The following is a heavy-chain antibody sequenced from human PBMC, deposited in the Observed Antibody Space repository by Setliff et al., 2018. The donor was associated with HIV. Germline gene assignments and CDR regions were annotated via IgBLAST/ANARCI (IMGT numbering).Heavy chain of an antibody. CDR3: ARDFTELASFDY. J-gene: IGHJ4*02. Sequence: GASVKVSCKASGYSFTTYYMQWVRQAPGQGLEWMGIINPSDGTTNYADSVKGRFTISRDNTNNLLYMQMNSLRAEDTAIYFCARDFTELASFDYWGQGTLVTVSS. V-gene: IGHV1-46*04. CDR2: INPSDGTT. CDR1: GYSFTTYY. D-gene: IGHD1-1*01.